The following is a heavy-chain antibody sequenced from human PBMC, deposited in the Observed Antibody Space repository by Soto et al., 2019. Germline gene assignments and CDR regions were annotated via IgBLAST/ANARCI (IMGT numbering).Heavy chain of an antibody. Sequence: EVQVVESGGGLVEPGGSLRLSCAASGFNFSRSSMNWVRQAPGKGLEWVASISSTTNYIYYGDSMKGRFTISRDNAKNSLYLEMNSLRAEDTAVYYCARESEDLTSNFDDWGQGTMVTVSS. CDR1: GFNFSRSS. J-gene: IGHJ4*02. CDR3: ARESEDLTSNFDD. CDR2: ISSTTNYI. V-gene: IGHV3-21*06.